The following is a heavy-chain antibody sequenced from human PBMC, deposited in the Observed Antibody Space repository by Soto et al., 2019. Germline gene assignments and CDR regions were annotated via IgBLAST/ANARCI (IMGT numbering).Heavy chain of an antibody. CDR3: ARASSSFQQDYFDY. CDR2: IIPIFGTA. D-gene: IGHD6-6*01. J-gene: IGHJ4*02. V-gene: IGHV1-69*13. CDR1: GGTFSSYA. Sequence: ASVKVSCKASGGTFSSYAISWVRQAPGQGLEWMGGIIPIFGTANYAQKFQGRVTITADESTSTAYMELSSLRSEDTAVYYCARASSSFQQDYFDYWGQGSLVTVYS.